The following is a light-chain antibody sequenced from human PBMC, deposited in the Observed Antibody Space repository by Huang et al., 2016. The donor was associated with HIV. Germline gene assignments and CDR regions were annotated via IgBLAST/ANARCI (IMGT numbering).Light chain of an antibody. CDR1: QSVSSN. Sequence: EIVMTQSPATLSVSPGERATLSCRASQSVSSNLAWYQQKPGQAPRLLIYGASTRATGIPARCSGSWSGTEFTLTISSLQSEDFAVYYCQQYTNWPRTFGQGTRLEIK. V-gene: IGKV3-15*01. CDR3: QQYTNWPRT. J-gene: IGKJ5*01. CDR2: GAS.